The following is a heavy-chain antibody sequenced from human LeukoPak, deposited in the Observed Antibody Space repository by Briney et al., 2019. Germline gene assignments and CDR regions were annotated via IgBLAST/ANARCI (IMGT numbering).Heavy chain of an antibody. CDR3: ARDKWFGDRYYFDY. V-gene: IGHV3-53*01. CDR1: GFTVSSNY. Sequence: GGSLRLSCAASGFTVSSNYMSWVRQAPGKGLEWVSVIYSGGSTYYADSVKGRFTISTDNYKNTLYLQMNSLRAEDTAVYYCARDKWFGDRYYFDYWGQGTLVTVSS. J-gene: IGHJ4*02. CDR2: IYSGGST. D-gene: IGHD3-10*01.